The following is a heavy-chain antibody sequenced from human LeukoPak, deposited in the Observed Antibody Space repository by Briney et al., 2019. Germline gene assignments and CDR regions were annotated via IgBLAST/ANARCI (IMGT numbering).Heavy chain of an antibody. D-gene: IGHD3-22*01. J-gene: IGHJ4*02. V-gene: IGHV3-21*04. CDR3: ASTGYDSSGYCDY. CDR2: ISSDSSYI. Sequence: PGGSLRLSCAASGFTFSSYSMNWVRQAPGEGLEWVSFISSDSSYIYYADSVKGRFTISRDNSKNTLYLQMNSLRAEDTAVYCCASTGYDSSGYCDYWGQGTLVTVSS. CDR1: GFTFSSYS.